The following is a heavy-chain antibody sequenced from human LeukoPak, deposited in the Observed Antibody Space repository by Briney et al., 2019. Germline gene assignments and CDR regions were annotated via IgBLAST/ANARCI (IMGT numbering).Heavy chain of an antibody. J-gene: IGHJ4*02. D-gene: IGHD2-15*01. Sequence: GGSLRLSCAASGFTFSSYSMNWVRQAPGKGLEWVSTITNGGAATYYADSVKGRFTISRDNSKNTLFLQMNGLRADDTAIYYCAKDERYCSGGGCYWSPFDYWGQGTLVTVSS. V-gene: IGHV3-23*01. CDR3: AKDERYCSGGGCYWSPFDY. CDR2: ITNGGAAT. CDR1: GFTFSSYS.